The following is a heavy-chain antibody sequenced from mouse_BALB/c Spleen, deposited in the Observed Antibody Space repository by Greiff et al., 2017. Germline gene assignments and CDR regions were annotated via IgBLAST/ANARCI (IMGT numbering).Heavy chain of an antibody. Sequence: QVQLKQSGPEVVRPGVSVKISCKGSGYTFTDYAMHWVKQSHAKSLEWIGVISTYNGTTNYNQKFKGKTTMTVDKSSSTAYMGIARLTSEDSAIYYCARSGGKNYGSSYYIDYWGQGTTLTVSA. CDR1: GYTFTDYA. CDR2: ISTYNGTT. J-gene: IGHJ2*01. V-gene: IGHV1-67*01. D-gene: IGHD1-1*01. CDR3: ARSGGKNYGSSYYIDY.